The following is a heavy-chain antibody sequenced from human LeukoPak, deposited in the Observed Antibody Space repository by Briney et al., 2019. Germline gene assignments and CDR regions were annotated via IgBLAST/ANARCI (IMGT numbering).Heavy chain of an antibody. V-gene: IGHV4-61*01. CDR3: ATEAPYGDYAGY. J-gene: IGHJ4*02. D-gene: IGHD4-17*01. CDR2: IYYSGST. Sequence: PSETLSLTCTVSGGSVSSGSYYWSWIRQPPGKGLEWIGYIYYSGSTNYNPSLKSRVTISVDTSKNQFSLRLSSVTAADTAVYYCATEAPYGDYAGYWGQGTLVTVSS. CDR1: GGSVSSGSYY.